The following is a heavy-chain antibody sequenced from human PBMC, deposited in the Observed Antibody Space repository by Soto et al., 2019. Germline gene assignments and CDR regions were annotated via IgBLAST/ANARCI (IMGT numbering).Heavy chain of an antibody. J-gene: IGHJ4*02. Sequence: ASVKVSCKASGYTFTIYDINWVRQATGQRLEWMGWMNPNSGNTGYEQKFQGRVTMTRNTSISTVYMELSSLRSEDTAVYYCARVRPAIEKAFDYWGQGTLVTVSS. CDR1: GYTFTIYD. CDR2: MNPNSGNT. V-gene: IGHV1-8*01. CDR3: ARVRPAIEKAFDY. D-gene: IGHD2-21*01.